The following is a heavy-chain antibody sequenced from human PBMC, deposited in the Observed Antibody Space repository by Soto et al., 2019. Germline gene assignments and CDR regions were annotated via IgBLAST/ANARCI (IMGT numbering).Heavy chain of an antibody. CDR3: AHPRGYGVFDAVDI. Sequence: LRLSCTASGFIFSTYAMNWVRQAPGEGLEWVSAISSSGGSTFYAESVRGRFTISRDNSVNTLYLQMSSLRIEDTAVYYCAHPRGYGVFDAVDIWGQGTMVTVSS. J-gene: IGHJ3*02. CDR1: GFIFSTYA. D-gene: IGHD4-17*01. CDR2: ISSSGGST. V-gene: IGHV3-23*01.